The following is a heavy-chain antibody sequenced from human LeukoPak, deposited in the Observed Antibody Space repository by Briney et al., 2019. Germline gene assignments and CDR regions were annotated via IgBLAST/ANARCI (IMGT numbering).Heavy chain of an antibody. D-gene: IGHD5-12*01. CDR2: IRYDGSNK. V-gene: IGHV3-30*02. CDR3: AKGGGYEAQYYYYYLDV. Sequence: GGSLRLSCAASGFTFSSYGMHWVRQAPGKGLEWVAFIRYDGSNKYYADSVRGRFTISRDNSKNTLYLQMKSLRAEDTAVYYCAKGGGYEAQYYYYYLDVWGKGTTVTISS. CDR1: GFTFSSYG. J-gene: IGHJ6*03.